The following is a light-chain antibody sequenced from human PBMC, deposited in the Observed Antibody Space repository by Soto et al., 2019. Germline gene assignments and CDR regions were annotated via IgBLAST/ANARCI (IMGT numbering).Light chain of an antibody. Sequence: QSALTQPASVSGSPGQSITISCTGTSSDVGGYNYVSWYQQHPGKAPKVMIYEVNNRPSGVSNRFSGYKSGNTASLTISGLQAEDEADYYCTSYRSSSTLEVFGTATKLTVL. CDR2: EVN. J-gene: IGLJ1*01. CDR1: SSDVGGYNY. V-gene: IGLV2-14*01. CDR3: TSYRSSSTLEV.